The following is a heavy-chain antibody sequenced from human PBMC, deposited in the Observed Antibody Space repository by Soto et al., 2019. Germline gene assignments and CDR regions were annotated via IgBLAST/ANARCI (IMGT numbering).Heavy chain of an antibody. Sequence: GGSLRLSCAASGLTFSGSAMHWVRQASGKGLEWVGRIRSKANNYATAYAASVKGRFTISRDDSTNTAYLQMNSLKTEDTAVYYCLSLVVVFATAPYLDVWGKGTTVTFS. V-gene: IGHV3-73*01. J-gene: IGHJ6*03. CDR1: GLTFSGSA. CDR3: LSLVVVFATAPYLDV. D-gene: IGHD2-21*01. CDR2: IRSKANNYAT.